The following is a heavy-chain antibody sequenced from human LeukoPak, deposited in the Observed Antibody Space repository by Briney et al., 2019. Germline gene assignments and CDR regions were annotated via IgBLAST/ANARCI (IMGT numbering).Heavy chain of an antibody. CDR1: GFTFSSFW. CDR2: IKQDGSEK. J-gene: IGHJ4*02. D-gene: IGHD1-26*01. V-gene: IGHV3-7*01. CDR3: ARDTGPHLRREPDY. Sequence: GGSLRLSCAASGFTFSSFWMSWVRQAPGKGLEWVANIKQDGSEKYYVDSVKGRFTISRDNAKNSLYLQMNSLRAEDTAVYYCARDTGPHLRREPDYWGQGTLVTVSS.